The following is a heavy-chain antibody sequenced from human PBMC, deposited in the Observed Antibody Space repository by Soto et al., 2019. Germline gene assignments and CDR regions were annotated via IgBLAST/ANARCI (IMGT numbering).Heavy chain of an antibody. J-gene: IGHJ6*02. V-gene: IGHV3-23*01. CDR1: GFTFSSYA. D-gene: IGHD2-2*01. Sequence: GGSLRLSCAASGFTFSSYAMSWVRQAPGKGLEWVPAISGSGGSTYYADSVKGRFTISRDNSKNTLYLQMNSLRAEDTAVYYCAKDGQLLNGPYYYYGMDVWGQGTTVTVSS. CDR3: AKDGQLLNGPYYYYGMDV. CDR2: ISGSGGST.